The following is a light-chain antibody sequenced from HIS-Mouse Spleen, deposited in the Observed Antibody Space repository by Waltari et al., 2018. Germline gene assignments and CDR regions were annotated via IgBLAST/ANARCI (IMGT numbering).Light chain of an antibody. CDR1: SSDVGGYNY. V-gene: IGLV2-8*01. Sequence: QSALTQPPSASGSPGQSVTISCTGTSSDVGGYNYVSWYQQHPGKAPKLMIYEVSNRPSGVPDRFSGSKSGNTASLTVSELQAEDEADYYCSSYAGSNNDVFGTGTKVTVL. CDR3: SSYAGSNNDV. J-gene: IGLJ1*01. CDR2: EVS.